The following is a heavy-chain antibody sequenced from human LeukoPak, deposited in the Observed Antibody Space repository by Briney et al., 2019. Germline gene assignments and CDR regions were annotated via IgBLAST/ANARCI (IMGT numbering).Heavy chain of an antibody. J-gene: IGHJ4*02. CDR1: GFTLSGYA. Sequence: GGSLRLSCAASGFTLSGYAMHWVRQAPGKGLEWVAFIQYDGSNKYGDSMKGRFTISRDNSKNTLYLQMNSLRAEDTAIYYCVRGQVSYDYWGQGTLVTVSS. V-gene: IGHV3-30*02. CDR3: VRGQVSYDY. D-gene: IGHD3-16*02. CDR2: IQYDGSNK.